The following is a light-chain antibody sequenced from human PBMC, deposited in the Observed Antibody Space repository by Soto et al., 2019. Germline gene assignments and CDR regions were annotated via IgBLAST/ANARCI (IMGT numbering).Light chain of an antibody. Sequence: ESVLTQSPGTLSLSPGERATLSCRASQSVSSSYLAWYQQKPGQAPRLLIYGASSRATGIPDRFSGSGSGTAFTLTISRLEPEDFAMYYCQQYGSSPWTFGQGTKVQTK. V-gene: IGKV3-20*01. CDR2: GAS. J-gene: IGKJ1*01. CDR3: QQYGSSPWT. CDR1: QSVSSSY.